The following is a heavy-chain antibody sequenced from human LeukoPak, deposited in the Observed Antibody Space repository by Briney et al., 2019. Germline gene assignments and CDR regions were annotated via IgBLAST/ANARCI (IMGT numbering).Heavy chain of an antibody. D-gene: IGHD6-13*01. CDR2: IIPILGIA. V-gene: IGHV1-69*04. J-gene: IGHJ6*03. CDR3: ARDQGYTEARYYYYYMDV. CDR1: GGTFSSYA. Sequence: GASVKVSCKASGGTFSSYAISWVRQAPGQGLEWMGRIIPILGIANYAQKFQGRVTITADKSTSTAYMELSSLRSEDTAVYYCARDQGYTEARYYYYYMDVWGKGTTVTVSS.